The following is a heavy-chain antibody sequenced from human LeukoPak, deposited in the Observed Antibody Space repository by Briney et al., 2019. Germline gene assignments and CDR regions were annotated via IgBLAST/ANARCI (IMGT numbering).Heavy chain of an antibody. Sequence: GGSLRLSCAASGFTFSSYAMHWVRQAPGKGLEWVAVISYDGSNKYYADSVKGRFTISRDNSKNTLYLQMNSLRAEDTAVYYCAREPPPLIRNSGAFDIWGQGTMVTVSS. CDR3: AREPPPLIRNSGAFDI. J-gene: IGHJ3*02. CDR2: ISYDGSNK. CDR1: GFTFSSYA. D-gene: IGHD4-23*01. V-gene: IGHV3-30-3*01.